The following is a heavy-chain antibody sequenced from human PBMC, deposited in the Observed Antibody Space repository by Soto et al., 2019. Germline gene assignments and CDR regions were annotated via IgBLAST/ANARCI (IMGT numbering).Heavy chain of an antibody. CDR2: IYSSGTT. V-gene: IGHV4-30-4*01. Sequence: QVQLQESGPGLVKASQTLSLTCTVFGGSIGGGDYYWAWIRQPPGRGLEWIGYIYSSGTTYYNPSLKGRLTISLAQSQVSLKLTSVTATDTGVYYCAREGHSSWEWLDPWGQGILVTVSS. J-gene: IGHJ5*02. CDR3: AREGHSSWEWLDP. CDR1: GGSIGGGDYY. D-gene: IGHD1-26*01.